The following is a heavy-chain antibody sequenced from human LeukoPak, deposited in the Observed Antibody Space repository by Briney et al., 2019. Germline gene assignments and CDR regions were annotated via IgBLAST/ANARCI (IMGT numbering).Heavy chain of an antibody. CDR3: ARTNSGRYPFDN. J-gene: IGHJ4*02. Sequence: PGGSLRLSCAASGFTFSSYWMHWVRQVPGKGLVWVSRINSDGSSSTYADSVKGRFTISRDNAKNTLYLQMHSLRVEDTAVYYCARTNSGRYPFDNWGQGTLITVSS. CDR2: INSDGSSS. CDR1: GFTFSSYW. D-gene: IGHD1-26*01. V-gene: IGHV3-74*01.